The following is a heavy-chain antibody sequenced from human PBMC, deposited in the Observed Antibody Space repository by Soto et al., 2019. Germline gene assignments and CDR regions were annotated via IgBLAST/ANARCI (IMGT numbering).Heavy chain of an antibody. CDR3: ARGSIRYYYDSSGYYYP. Sequence: SETLSLTCTVSGGSISSYYWSWIRQPPGKGLEWIGYIYYSGSTNYNPSLKSRVTISVDTSKNQFSLKLSSVTAADTAVYYCARGSIRYYYDSSGYYYPWGQGTLVTVSS. V-gene: IGHV4-59*01. D-gene: IGHD3-22*01. CDR1: GGSISSYY. CDR2: IYYSGST. J-gene: IGHJ5*02.